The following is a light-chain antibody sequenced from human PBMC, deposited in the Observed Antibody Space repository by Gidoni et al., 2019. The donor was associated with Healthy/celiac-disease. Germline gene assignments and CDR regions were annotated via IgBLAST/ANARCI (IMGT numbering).Light chain of an antibody. V-gene: IGKV1-39*01. J-gene: IGKJ3*01. CDR1: QSISSY. CDR3: QKSYSTVFT. CDR2: AAS. Sequence: DIQMTQSPSSLYASVGDRVTITCRASQSISSYLNWYQQKPGKAPKLLIYAASSLQSGVPSRLSGSGSGTDFTLTISSLQPEDFATYYCQKSYSTVFTFGPGTKVDIK.